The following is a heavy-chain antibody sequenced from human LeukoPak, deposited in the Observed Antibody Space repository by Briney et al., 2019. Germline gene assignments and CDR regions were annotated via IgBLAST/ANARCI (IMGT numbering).Heavy chain of an antibody. V-gene: IGHV3-30*18. CDR1: GFTFRSYG. CDR2: ISYDGSNK. D-gene: IGHD3-16*01. J-gene: IGHJ4*02. Sequence: GRSLRLSCAVSGFTFRSYGMHWVRQAPGKGLEWVAVISYDGSNKYYADSVKGRFTISRDNSKNTLYLQMNSLRAEDTAVYYCAKGGEGDYFDYWGQGTLVTVSS. CDR3: AKGGEGDYFDY.